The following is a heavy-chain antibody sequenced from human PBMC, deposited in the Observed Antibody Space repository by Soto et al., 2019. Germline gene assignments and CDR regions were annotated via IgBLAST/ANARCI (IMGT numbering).Heavy chain of an antibody. D-gene: IGHD5-12*01. V-gene: IGHV3-30*18. CDR1: GFTFSDYG. CDR3: AKSHQRAPSRDGYNLIGY. CDR2: ISYDGSNK. Sequence: QVQLVESGGGVVQPGRSLRLSCAASGFTFSDYGMHWVRQAPGKGLEWVAVISYDGSNKYYADSVKGRFTISRDNSKNSLYLQMNSLSAEDTAVYYCAKSHQRAPSRDGYNLIGYWGQGTLIAVSS. J-gene: IGHJ4*02.